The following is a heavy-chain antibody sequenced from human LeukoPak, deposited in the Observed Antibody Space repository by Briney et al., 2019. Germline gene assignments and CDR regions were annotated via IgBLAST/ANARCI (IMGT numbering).Heavy chain of an antibody. Sequence: GGSLRLSCAASGFTVSSNYMSWVRQAPGKGLEWVSAISGSGDSTYHADSVKGQFTISRDNSRNTLYVQMNSLRAEDTAVYYCGKGGIASPGLSNWGQGTLVTVSS. J-gene: IGHJ4*02. CDR1: GFTVSSNY. CDR3: GKGGIASPGLSN. D-gene: IGHD6-13*01. CDR2: ISGSGDST. V-gene: IGHV3-23*01.